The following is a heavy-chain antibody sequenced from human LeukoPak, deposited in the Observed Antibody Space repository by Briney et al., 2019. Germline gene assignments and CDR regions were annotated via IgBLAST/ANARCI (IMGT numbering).Heavy chain of an antibody. CDR2: IYPGDSDT. V-gene: IGHV5-51*01. Sequence: GESLKISCKCSGYSFTSYWIGWVRQMPGKGLEWMGIIYPGDSDTRYSPSFQGQVTISADKSISTAYLQWISLKASDTAMYYCARPYSSGWYAVDSWGQGTLVTVSS. D-gene: IGHD6-19*01. CDR3: ARPYSSGWYAVDS. J-gene: IGHJ4*02. CDR1: GYSFTSYW.